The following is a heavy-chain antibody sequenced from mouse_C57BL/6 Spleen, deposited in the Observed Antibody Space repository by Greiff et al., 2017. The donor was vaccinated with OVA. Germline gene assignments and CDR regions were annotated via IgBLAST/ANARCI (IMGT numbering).Heavy chain of an antibody. Sequence: VQLKQSGAELVRPGASVTLSCKASGYTFTDYEMHWVKQTPVHGLEWIGAIDPETGGTAYNQKFKGKAILTADKSSSTAYMELRSLTSEDSAVYYCTRKWDYDGAMDYWGQGTSVTVSS. CDR2: IDPETGGT. CDR1: GYTFTDYE. V-gene: IGHV1-15*01. D-gene: IGHD2-3*01. J-gene: IGHJ4*01. CDR3: TRKWDYDGAMDY.